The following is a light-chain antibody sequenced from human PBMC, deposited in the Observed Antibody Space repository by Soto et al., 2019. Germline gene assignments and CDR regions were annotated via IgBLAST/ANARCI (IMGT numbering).Light chain of an antibody. CDR1: SSNIGAGYD. V-gene: IGLV1-40*01. Sequence: QSALTQPPSVSGAPGQRVTISCTGSSSNIGAGYDVHWYQQLPGTAPKLLIYGNTNRPSGIPDRFSGSKSGTSASLAITGLQAEDEAHYYCQSYDTSLSGPVVFGGGTKLTVL. CDR2: GNT. CDR3: QSYDTSLSGPVV. J-gene: IGLJ2*01.